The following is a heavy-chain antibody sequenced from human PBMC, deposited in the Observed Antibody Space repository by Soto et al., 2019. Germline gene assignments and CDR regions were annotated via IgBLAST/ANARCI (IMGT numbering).Heavy chain of an antibody. V-gene: IGHV3-23*01. D-gene: IGHD3-9*01. CDR1: VFTFRDYA. CDR3: AKGGAVYGLLTHDY. CDR2: ITGSSSNL. J-gene: IGHJ4*02. Sequence: EVQLLESGGGLEQPGGSLRLSCAASVFTFRDYAMSWVRQAPGKGLEWVTTITGSSSNLYYSDSVKGRFAISRDNSKNTLYLQMDSLTAEDTAVYYCAKGGAVYGLLTHDYWGQGTLVTVSS.